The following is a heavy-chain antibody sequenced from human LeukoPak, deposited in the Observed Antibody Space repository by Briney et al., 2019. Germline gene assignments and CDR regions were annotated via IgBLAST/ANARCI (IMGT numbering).Heavy chain of an antibody. Sequence: ASVNVSCKASGYTFTSYAMHWVRQAPGQRLEWMGWINAGNGNTKYSQKFQGRVTITRDTSASTAYMELSSLRSEDTAVYYCARGPGLRYFDWLFPFDPWGQGTLVTVSS. CDR3: ARGPGLRYFDWLFPFDP. J-gene: IGHJ5*02. D-gene: IGHD3-9*01. V-gene: IGHV1-3*01. CDR1: GYTFTSYA. CDR2: INAGNGNT.